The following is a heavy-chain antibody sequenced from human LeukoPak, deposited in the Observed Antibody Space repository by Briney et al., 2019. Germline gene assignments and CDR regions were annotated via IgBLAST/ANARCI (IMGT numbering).Heavy chain of an antibody. Sequence: PGGSLRLSCAASGFTFSSYNMNSVRQAPAKELLEVSYISSSSSNIYYADSLKGRFTISIDNAKNSLYLQMNSLRAADTAMYYCARDYCSSTSCYADDPFDIWGQGTMLTVSS. CDR2: ISSSSSNI. CDR3: ARDYCSSTSCYADDPFDI. J-gene: IGHJ3*02. CDR1: GFTFSSYN. V-gene: IGHV3-48*01. D-gene: IGHD2-2*01.